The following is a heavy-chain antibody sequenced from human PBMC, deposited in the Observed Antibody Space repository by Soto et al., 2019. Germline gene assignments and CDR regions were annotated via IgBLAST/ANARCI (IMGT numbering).Heavy chain of an antibody. D-gene: IGHD5-12*01. CDR2: FYSGGTT. Sequence: SETLSLTCTVSGGSISSGIYYWDWIRQPPGKGLEWIGSFYSGGTTSYNPSLRCRVAISVEPSKNQFSLKLSSVTAADTAVYFCARHGYSCDFFDPWGQGTLVTVSS. CDR1: GGSISSGIYY. CDR3: ARHGYSCDFFDP. V-gene: IGHV4-39*01. J-gene: IGHJ5*02.